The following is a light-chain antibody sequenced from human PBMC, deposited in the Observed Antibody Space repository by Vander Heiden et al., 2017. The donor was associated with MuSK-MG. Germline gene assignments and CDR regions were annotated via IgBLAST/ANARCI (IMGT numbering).Light chain of an antibody. CDR2: YDS. Sequence: SYVPSQPPSGSVAPGKTARITCGVDNIGSKSFHWDQLKPGQAPVLVIYYDSDRPSGSPERCSGSNSGNTATLTISTGEAGDEADYYCHVWDSGSDHPFGEGTKLTVL. V-gene: IGLV3-21*04. J-gene: IGLJ2*01. CDR3: HVWDSGSDHP. CDR1: NIGSKS.